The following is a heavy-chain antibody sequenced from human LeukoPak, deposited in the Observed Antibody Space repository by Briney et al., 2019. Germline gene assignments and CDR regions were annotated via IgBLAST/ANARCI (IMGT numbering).Heavy chain of an antibody. CDR1: GFTFSGSA. CDR3: ASLFSSGWYFNY. J-gene: IGHJ4*02. Sequence: GGSLRLSCAASGFTFSGSAMHWVRQASGKGLEWVGRIRSKANSYATAYAASVKGRFTISRDDSKNTAYLQMNSLRADDTAVYYCASLFSSGWYFNYWGQGTLVTVSS. D-gene: IGHD6-19*01. V-gene: IGHV3-73*01. CDR2: IRSKANSYAT.